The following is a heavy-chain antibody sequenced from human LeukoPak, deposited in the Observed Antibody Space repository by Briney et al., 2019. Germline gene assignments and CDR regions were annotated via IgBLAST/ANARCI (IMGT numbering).Heavy chain of an antibody. CDR1: GFTFSSYG. CDR3: AKGEDGYNYDY. Sequence: GGSLRLSCAASGFTFSSYGMHWVRQAPGKGLEWVAVISYDGSNKYYADSVKGRFTISRDNSKNTLYLQMNSLRAEDTAVYYCAKGEDGYNYDYWGQGTLVTVPS. J-gene: IGHJ4*02. CDR2: ISYDGSNK. V-gene: IGHV3-30*18. D-gene: IGHD5-24*01.